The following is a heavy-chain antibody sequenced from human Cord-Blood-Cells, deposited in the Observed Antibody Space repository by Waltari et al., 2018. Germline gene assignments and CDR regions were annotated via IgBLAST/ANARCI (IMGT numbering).Heavy chain of an antibody. CDR1: GFTVRRNY. Sequence: EVQLVESGGGLVQPGGSLRLSCAASGFTVRRNYMSCVRQAPGKGLEWVSVIYSGGSTYYADSVKGRFPISRHNSKNTLYLQMNSLRAEDTAVYYCARDRVGWFDPWGQGTLVTVSS. J-gene: IGHJ5*02. V-gene: IGHV3-53*04. CDR2: IYSGGST. CDR3: ARDRVGWFDP.